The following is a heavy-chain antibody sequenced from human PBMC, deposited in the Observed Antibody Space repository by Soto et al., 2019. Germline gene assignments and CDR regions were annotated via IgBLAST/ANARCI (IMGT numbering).Heavy chain of an antibody. CDR3: ARARQQLVRSYYFDY. D-gene: IGHD6-6*01. CDR1: GGTFSSYA. V-gene: IGHV1-69*13. Sequence: EAPVKVSCKASGGTFSSYAISWVRQAPGQGLEWMGGIIPIFGTANYAQKFQGRVTITADESTSTAYMELSSLRSEDTAVYYCARARQQLVRSYYFDYWGQGTLVTVSS. J-gene: IGHJ4*02. CDR2: IIPIFGTA.